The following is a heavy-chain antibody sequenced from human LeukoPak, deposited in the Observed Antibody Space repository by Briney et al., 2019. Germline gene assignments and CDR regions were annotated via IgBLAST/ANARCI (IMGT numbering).Heavy chain of an antibody. Sequence: SETLSLTCAVYGGSFSGYYWSWIRQPPGKGLEWIGEINHSGSTNYNPSLKSRVTISVDTSKNQFSLKLNSVTAADTAVYYCATSSSWYFGYWGQGTLVTVSS. CDR2: INHSGST. CDR3: ATSSSWYFGY. V-gene: IGHV4-34*01. CDR1: GGSFSGYY. J-gene: IGHJ4*02. D-gene: IGHD6-13*01.